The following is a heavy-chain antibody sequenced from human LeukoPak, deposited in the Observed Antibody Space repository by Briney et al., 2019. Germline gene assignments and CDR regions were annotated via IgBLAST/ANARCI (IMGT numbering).Heavy chain of an antibody. Sequence: GGSRRLSCAASGFTVSSNYMSWVRQAPGKGLEWVSVIYSGGSTYYADSVKGRFIISRDNSKNTLYLQMDSLRAEDTAVYYCARDPSRRGDAFDIWGQGTMVTVSS. V-gene: IGHV3-66*02. CDR1: GFTVSSNY. J-gene: IGHJ3*02. CDR2: IYSGGST. CDR3: ARDPSRRGDAFDI.